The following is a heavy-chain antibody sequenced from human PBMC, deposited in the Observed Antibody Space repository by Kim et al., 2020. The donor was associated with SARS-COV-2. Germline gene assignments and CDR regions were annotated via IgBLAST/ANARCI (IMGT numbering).Heavy chain of an antibody. J-gene: IGHJ5*02. CDR2: IYYSGST. CDR1: GGSISSGGYY. Sequence: SETLSLTCTVSGGSISSGGYYWSWIRQHPGKGLEWIGYIYYSGSTYYNPSLKSRVTISVDTSKNQFSLKLSSVTAADTAVYYCARAPRQWLAGGDYWFDPWGQGTLVTVSS. CDR3: ARAPRQWLAGGDYWFDP. D-gene: IGHD6-19*01. V-gene: IGHV4-31*03.